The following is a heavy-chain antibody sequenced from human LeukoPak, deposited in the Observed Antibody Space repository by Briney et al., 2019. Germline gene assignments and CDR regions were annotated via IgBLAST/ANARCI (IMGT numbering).Heavy chain of an antibody. D-gene: IGHD6-13*01. J-gene: IGHJ4*02. CDR2: IYYSGST. CDR3: ARDGGYSRD. Sequence: PSETLSLTCTVSGGSISSYYWSWVRQPPGKGLEWVGYIYYSGSTNYNPSLKSRVTISVDTSKNQFSLKLSSVTAADTAVYYCARDGGYSRDWGQGTLVTASS. V-gene: IGHV4-59*01. CDR1: GGSISSYY.